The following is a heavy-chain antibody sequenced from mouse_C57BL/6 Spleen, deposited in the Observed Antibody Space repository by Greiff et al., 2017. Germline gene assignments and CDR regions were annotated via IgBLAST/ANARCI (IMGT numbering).Heavy chain of an antibody. V-gene: IGHV14-4*01. J-gene: IGHJ1*03. Sequence: EVQLQESGAELVRPGASVKLSCTASGFNIKDDYMHWVKQRPEQGLEWIGWIDPENGDTEYASKFQGKATITADTSANTAYLQLSSRTAEDTAVYYGTRYFDVWGTGTTVTVSS. CDR3: TRYFDV. CDR2: IDPENGDT. CDR1: GFNIKDDY.